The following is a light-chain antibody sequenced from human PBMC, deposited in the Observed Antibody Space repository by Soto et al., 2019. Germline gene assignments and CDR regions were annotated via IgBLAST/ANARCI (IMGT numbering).Light chain of an antibody. Sequence: EIVMTQSPATLSVSPGERDTLACRASQSFSSNLAWYPQKPGQAPRLLIYGASTRATGIPARFSGSGSGTEFTLTISLRQSEDFAVYYCQQYNNWPRTFGQGTKVEIK. CDR2: GAS. V-gene: IGKV3-15*01. CDR1: QSFSSN. CDR3: QQYNNWPRT. J-gene: IGKJ1*01.